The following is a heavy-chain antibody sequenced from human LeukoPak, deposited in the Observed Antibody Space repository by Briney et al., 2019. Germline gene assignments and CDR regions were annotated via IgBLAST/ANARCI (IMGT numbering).Heavy chain of an antibody. V-gene: IGHV3-23*01. Sequence: GGSLRLSCAASGFSFNSYAMSWVRQAPGKGLEWVSVISDSGDRTYYADSVKGRFTISRDDSKNTLSLQINSLRAEDTAFYYCAKDRSLDGGDSNGYFDYWGLGTLVTVSS. D-gene: IGHD4-23*01. J-gene: IGHJ4*02. CDR1: GFSFNSYA. CDR3: AKDRSLDGGDSNGYFDY. CDR2: ISDSGDRT.